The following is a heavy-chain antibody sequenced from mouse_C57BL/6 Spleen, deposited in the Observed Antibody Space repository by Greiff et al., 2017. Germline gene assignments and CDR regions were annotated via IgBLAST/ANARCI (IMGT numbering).Heavy chain of an antibody. J-gene: IGHJ4*01. D-gene: IGHD6-1*01. CDR2: IDPETGGT. CDR3: TRALYYYAMDY. CDR1: GYPFPAYE. Sequence: QVHVKQSGAELVRPGASVTLSCKASGYPFPAYELPWVKQTPVHGLEWIGAIDPETGGTAYNQKFKGKAILTADKSSSTAYMELRSLTSEDSAVYYCTRALYYYAMDYWGQGTSVTVSS. V-gene: IGHV1-15*01.